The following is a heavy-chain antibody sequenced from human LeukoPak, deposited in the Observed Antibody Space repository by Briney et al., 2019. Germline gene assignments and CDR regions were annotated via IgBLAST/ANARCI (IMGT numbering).Heavy chain of an antibody. J-gene: IGHJ3*02. CDR2: FDPEDDET. V-gene: IGHV1-24*01. CDR1: GYTLTELS. D-gene: IGHD3-22*01. CDR3: ATDINRDYYDSSGYSNAFDI. Sequence: ASVKVSCKVSGYTLTELSMHWVRQAPGKGLEWMGGFDPEDDETIYAQKFQGRVTMTEDTSTDTAYMELSSLRSEDTAVYYCATDINRDYYDSSGYSNAFDIWGQGTMVTVSS.